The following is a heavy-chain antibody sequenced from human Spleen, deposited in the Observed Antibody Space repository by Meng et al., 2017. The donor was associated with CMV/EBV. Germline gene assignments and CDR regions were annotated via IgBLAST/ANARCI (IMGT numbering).Heavy chain of an antibody. CDR2: IYYSGST. Sequence: QVQLQESGPGPVKPSQPLSLTCPVSGGSISSGDYYWSWIRQPPGKGLEWIGYIYYSGSTYYNPSLKSRVTISVDTSKNQFSLKLSSVTAADTAVYYCARTTVPGDWFDPWGQGTLVTVSS. CDR3: ARTTVPGDWFDP. V-gene: IGHV4-30-4*08. D-gene: IGHD1-1*01. CDR1: GGSISSGDYY. J-gene: IGHJ5*02.